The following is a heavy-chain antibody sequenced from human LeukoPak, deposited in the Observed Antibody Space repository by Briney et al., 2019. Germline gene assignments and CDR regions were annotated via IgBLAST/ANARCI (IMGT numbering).Heavy chain of an antibody. Sequence: SETLSLTCTVSGGSISSYYWSWIRQPPGKGLEWIGYIYYSGSINYNPSLKSRVTISGDTSKNQFSLKLSSVTAADTAVYYCARRMGVPNNRFDPWGQGTLVTVSS. CDR1: GGSISSYY. J-gene: IGHJ5*02. CDR3: ARRMGVPNNRFDP. V-gene: IGHV4-59*01. CDR2: IYYSGSI. D-gene: IGHD2-2*01.